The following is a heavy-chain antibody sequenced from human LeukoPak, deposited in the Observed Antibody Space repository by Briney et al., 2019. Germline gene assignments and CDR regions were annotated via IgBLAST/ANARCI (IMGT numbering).Heavy chain of an antibody. V-gene: IGHV3-72*01. CDR3: ARGASSINPACYHAFDV. Sequence: PGGSLRLSCAASGFTFSSYWMSWVRQAPGKGLEWVGRTRNKANGYTTEYAASVKGRFTISRDDSDNSLYLQMSSLKTEDTAVYYCARGASSINPACYHAFDVWGQGTTVTVSS. J-gene: IGHJ6*02. CDR1: GFTFSSYW. CDR2: TRNKANGYTT. D-gene: IGHD2-2*01.